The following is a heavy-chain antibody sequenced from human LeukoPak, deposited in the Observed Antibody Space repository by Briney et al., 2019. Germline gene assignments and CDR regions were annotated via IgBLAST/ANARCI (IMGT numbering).Heavy chain of an antibody. D-gene: IGHD4-17*01. V-gene: IGHV3-30-3*01. CDR3: AREEGLTVTIDY. CDR1: GFTFSSYA. J-gene: IGHJ4*02. CDR2: ISYDGSNK. Sequence: GRSLRLSCAASGFTFSSYAMHWVRQAPGKGLEWVAVISYDGSNKYYADSVKGRSTISRDNSKNTLYLQMNSLRAEDTAVYYCAREEGLTVTIDYWGQGTLVTASS.